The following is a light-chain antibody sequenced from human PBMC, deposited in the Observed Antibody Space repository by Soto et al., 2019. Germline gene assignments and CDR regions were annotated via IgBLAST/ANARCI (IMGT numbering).Light chain of an antibody. Sequence: EIVVTQSPGTLSLSPGERATLSCRASQSVSSSHLAWYQQKPGQAPRLLIYGASTRATGIPDRFSGSGSGTDFTLTISRLEPEDFAVYYCQQYGTSPTWTFGQGTKVEIK. CDR2: GAS. CDR3: QQYGTSPTWT. V-gene: IGKV3-20*01. J-gene: IGKJ1*01. CDR1: QSVSSSH.